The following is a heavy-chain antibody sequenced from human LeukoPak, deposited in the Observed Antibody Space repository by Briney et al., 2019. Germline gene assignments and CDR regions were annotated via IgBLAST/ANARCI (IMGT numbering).Heavy chain of an antibody. V-gene: IGHV1-69*10. D-gene: IGHD4-17*01. CDR2: IVPGLGIT. Sequence: SVTVSCMASGCTFSSYAISWVRQAPGQGLEWMGRIVPGLGITKYSQKFESRGMITANKSTSKAYLELSSMRSEDAAVYYCSASSTTVSPPDYFDYWGQGTLVTVSS. CDR1: GCTFSSYA. J-gene: IGHJ4*02. CDR3: SASSTTVSPPDYFDY.